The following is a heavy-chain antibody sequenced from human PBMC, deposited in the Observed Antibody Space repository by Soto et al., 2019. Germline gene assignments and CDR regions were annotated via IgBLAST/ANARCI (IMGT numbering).Heavy chain of an antibody. J-gene: IGHJ5*02. Sequence: KTSETLSLTCTVSGGSISSYYWSWIRQPAGKGLEWIGRIYTSGSTNYNPSLKSRVTMSVDTSKNQFSLKLSSVTAADTAVYYCAREVQYSSLYNWFDPWGQGTLVTVSS. CDR1: GGSISSYY. CDR2: IYTSGST. D-gene: IGHD6-19*01. CDR3: AREVQYSSLYNWFDP. V-gene: IGHV4-4*07.